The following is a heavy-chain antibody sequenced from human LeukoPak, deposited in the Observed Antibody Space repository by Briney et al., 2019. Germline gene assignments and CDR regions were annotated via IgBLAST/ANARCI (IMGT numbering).Heavy chain of an antibody. CDR2: IHYSGST. CDR1: GGSVSSDISY. CDR3: ARDPGNWFDP. Sequence: SETLSLTCTVSGGSVSSDISYWSWIRQPPGKGLEWIGYIHYSGSTNYNPSLKSRVTISVDTSKNQFSLKLSSVTAADTAVYYCARDPGNWFDPWGQGTLVTVSS. D-gene: IGHD3-10*01. J-gene: IGHJ5*02. V-gene: IGHV4-61*01.